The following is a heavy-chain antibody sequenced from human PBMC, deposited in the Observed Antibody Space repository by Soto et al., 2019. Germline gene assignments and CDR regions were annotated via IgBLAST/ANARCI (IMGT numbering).Heavy chain of an antibody. J-gene: IGHJ6*02. V-gene: IGHV3-9*01. D-gene: IGHD1-26*01. CDR1: GFTFDDYA. Sequence: EVQLVESGGGLVQPGRSLRLSCAASGFTFDDYAMHWVRHAPGKGMEWVSGISWNSGSIGYADSVKGRFTISRDNAKNSLYLQMNSLRAEDTALYYCAKDIPPRREYYYCMDVWGQGTTVTVSS. CDR2: ISWNSGSI. CDR3: AKDIPPRREYYYCMDV.